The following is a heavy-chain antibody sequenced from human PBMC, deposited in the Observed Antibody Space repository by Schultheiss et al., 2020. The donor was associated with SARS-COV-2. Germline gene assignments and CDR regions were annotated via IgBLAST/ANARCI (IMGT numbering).Heavy chain of an antibody. CDR1: GGTFSSYA. V-gene: IGHV1-69*04. CDR3: AKDYRAANQRLRGDYFDY. Sequence: SVKVSCKASGGTFSSYAISWVRQAPGQGLEWMGRIIPILGIANYAQKFQGRVTITADKSTSTAYMELSSLRSDDTAVYYCAKDYRAANQRLRGDYFDYWGQGTLVTVSS. J-gene: IGHJ4*02. CDR2: IIPILGIA. D-gene: IGHD6-25*01.